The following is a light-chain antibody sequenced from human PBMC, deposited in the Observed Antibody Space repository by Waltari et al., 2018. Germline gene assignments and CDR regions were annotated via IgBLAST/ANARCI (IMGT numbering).Light chain of an antibody. J-gene: IGLJ1*01. Sequence: SYVLTQPPSVSVAPGETARITCGGNNIESKSVHWYRQRPGQAPVLVISYDSDRPSGIPERFSGSSSGNTATLTISRVEAGDEADYYCQVWDANTDPGVFGTGT. CDR1: NIESKS. V-gene: IGLV3-21*01. CDR2: YDS. CDR3: QVWDANTDPGV.